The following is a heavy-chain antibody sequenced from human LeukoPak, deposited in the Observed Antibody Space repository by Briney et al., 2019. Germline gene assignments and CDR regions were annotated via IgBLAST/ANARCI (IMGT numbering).Heavy chain of an antibody. V-gene: IGHV1-46*01. D-gene: IGHD2-2*01. J-gene: IGHJ4*02. CDR1: GYTFTSYY. CDR3: ARDYCTSTSCYNRYDN. CDR2: INPSGGRT. Sequence: ASVKVSCKASGYTFTSYYMHWVRQAPGQGLEWMGIINPSGGRTTYAQKFQGRVTMTRDTSTGTVYMELSSLTSEDTAVYFCARDYCTSTSCYNRYDNWGQGTLVTVSS.